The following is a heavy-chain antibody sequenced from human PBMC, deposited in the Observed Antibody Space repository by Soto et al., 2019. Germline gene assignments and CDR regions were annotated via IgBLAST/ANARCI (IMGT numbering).Heavy chain of an antibody. Sequence: RGESLKISCKGSGFSFTSYWIGWVRQMPGKGLDWMGNIYPSDSDVTYSPSFKGLVTMSADTPTNTAYLQWSSLKASDTAIYFCARLDSSGWSYWGQGTRVTVSS. CDR3: ARLDSSGWSY. CDR2: IYPSDSDV. J-gene: IGHJ4*02. V-gene: IGHV5-51*01. CDR1: GFSFTSYW. D-gene: IGHD6-13*01.